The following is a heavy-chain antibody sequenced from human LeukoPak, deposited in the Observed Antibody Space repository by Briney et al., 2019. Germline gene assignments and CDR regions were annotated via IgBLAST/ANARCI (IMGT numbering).Heavy chain of an antibody. CDR2: IYPGDSDT. D-gene: IGHD6-13*01. Sequence: GESLKISCKGFGYSFTTYWIGWVRQMPGKGLEWMGIIYPGDSDTRYSPPFQGQVTISADKSISTAYLQWSNLKASDTAMYYCATIASAGGRVYLGQGTQVTVSS. CDR1: GYSFTTYW. CDR3: ATIASAGGRVY. J-gene: IGHJ4*02. V-gene: IGHV5-51*01.